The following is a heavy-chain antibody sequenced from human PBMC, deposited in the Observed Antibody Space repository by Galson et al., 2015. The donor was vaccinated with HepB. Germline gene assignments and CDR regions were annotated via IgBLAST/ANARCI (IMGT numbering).Heavy chain of an antibody. V-gene: IGHV4-59*01. CDR2: IYYNGNT. Sequence: EPLYLTCTVSGGAISRYYWSWIRHPRGERVEWLGYIYYNGNTNYDPSLKSLVSLSVDTSKEQFSLRLNSATAAVKAVYYCTRGSNSYYLDYWGQGTLVTVSS. CDR3: TRGSNSYYLDY. D-gene: IGHD4-11*01. CDR1: GGAISRYY. J-gene: IGHJ4*02.